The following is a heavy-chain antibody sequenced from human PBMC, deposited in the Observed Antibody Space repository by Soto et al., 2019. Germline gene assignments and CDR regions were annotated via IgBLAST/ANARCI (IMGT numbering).Heavy chain of an antibody. V-gene: IGHV6-1*01. CDR2: TYYRSKWYN. CDR3: ARDLGKRDIVATTPVYGMDV. CDR1: GDSVSSNSAA. J-gene: IGHJ6*02. Sequence: LSQTLSLTCAISGDSVSSNSAAWNWIRQSPSRGLEWLGRTYYRSKWYNDYAVSVKSRITINPDTSKNQFSLQLNSVTPEDTAVYYCARDLGKRDIVATTPVYGMDVWGQGTTVTV. D-gene: IGHD5-12*01.